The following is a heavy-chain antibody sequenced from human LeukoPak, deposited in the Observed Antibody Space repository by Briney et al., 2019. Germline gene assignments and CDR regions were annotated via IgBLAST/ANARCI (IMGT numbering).Heavy chain of an antibody. CDR2: IYHSGST. CDR1: GGSISSGDYY. J-gene: IGHJ4*02. Sequence: SETLSLTCTVSGGSISSGDYYWSWIRQPPGKGLEWIGYIYHSGSTYYNPSLKSRVTISVDRSKSQFSLKLSSVTAADTAVYYCARTRFGELIDYRGQGTLVTVSS. V-gene: IGHV4-30-4*01. D-gene: IGHD3-10*01. CDR3: ARTRFGELIDY.